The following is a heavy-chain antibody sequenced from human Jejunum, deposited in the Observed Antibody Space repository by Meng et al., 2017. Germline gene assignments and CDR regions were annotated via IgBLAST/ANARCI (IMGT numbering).Heavy chain of an antibody. CDR3: ARVSTVSNYAVDF. Sequence: SVKVSCKASGGTFSSYAFTWLRQAPGQGLEWMVGITTFFGTTNYAQRFQGRVTITADESTATAYMEVPSLRSEDTAVYYCARVSTVSNYAVDFWGQGTPVTVSS. CDR1: GGTFSSYA. J-gene: IGHJ4*03. V-gene: IGHV1-69*13. D-gene: IGHD1-26*01. CDR2: ITTFFGTT.